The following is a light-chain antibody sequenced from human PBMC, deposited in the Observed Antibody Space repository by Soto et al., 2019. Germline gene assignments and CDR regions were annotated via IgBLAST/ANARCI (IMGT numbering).Light chain of an antibody. CDR1: QSLGSN. CDR3: QKYNQWPWT. CDR2: EAS. Sequence: VVMTQSPATLSVFPGERAVLSCRASQSLGSNLAWYHHKPGQAPRLLLYEASIRATGIPARFSGDGSGTEFTLTISSLQSEDFGIYYCQKYNQWPWTFGPGTNVDI. V-gene: IGKV3-15*01. J-gene: IGKJ1*01.